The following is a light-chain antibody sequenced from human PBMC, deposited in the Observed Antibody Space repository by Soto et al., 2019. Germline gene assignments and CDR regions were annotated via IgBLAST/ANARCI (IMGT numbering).Light chain of an antibody. CDR2: LAS. Sequence: EIVMTQPPATLSVSLGGRAKLSSTASQSVSSNLAWYQQKPGQAHRLLIYLASNRATGIPARFSGSGSGTDFTVTISSLEPEDFAVYYCQQRSSWPITVGPGTRLEIK. CDR3: QQRSSWPIT. V-gene: IGKV3-11*01. CDR1: QSVSSN. J-gene: IGKJ5*01.